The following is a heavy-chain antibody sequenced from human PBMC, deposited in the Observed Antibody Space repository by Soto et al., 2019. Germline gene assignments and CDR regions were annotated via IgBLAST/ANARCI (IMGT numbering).Heavy chain of an antibody. CDR1: GFTFSRDE. J-gene: IGHJ4*02. D-gene: IGHD1-20*01. V-gene: IGHV3-48*03. CDR2: IQNHGYST. Sequence: PGGSLRLSCEASGFTFSRDEMNWVRQAPGKGLEWIAYIQNHGYSTHYADSVKGRFTISRDNAKNTLYLQMSSLTAEDTAIYYCARGYDAGCHFGYWGQGVLVTVYS. CDR3: ARGYDAGCHFGY.